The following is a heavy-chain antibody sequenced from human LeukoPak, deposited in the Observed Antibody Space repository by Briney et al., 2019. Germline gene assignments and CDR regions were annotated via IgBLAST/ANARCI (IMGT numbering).Heavy chain of an antibody. V-gene: IGHV1-2*02. CDR3: ARVQYYNILTGSFQY. CDR2: INPDSGDT. J-gene: IGHJ4*02. Sequence: ASVKVSCKASGCIFTGYYLHWVRQAPGQGLESMGWINPDSGDTNFAQKFQGRVSMTRDTSISTAYMELSRLRSGDTAYYYCARVQYYNILTGSFQYWGQGTLVTVSS. D-gene: IGHD3-9*01. CDR1: GCIFTGYY.